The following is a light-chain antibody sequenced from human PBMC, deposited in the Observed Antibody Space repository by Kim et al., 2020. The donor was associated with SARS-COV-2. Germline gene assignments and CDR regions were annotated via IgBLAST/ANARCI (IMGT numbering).Light chain of an antibody. Sequence: SGSPGERVTLSCRASQTVSNNFAWYQQKPGQAPRRLIYGPSTRATGVPARFSGSGSGTEFTLTIASLQSEDFAVYYCHQFNDWRTFGQGTKVDIK. CDR1: QTVSNN. J-gene: IGKJ1*01. CDR2: GPS. V-gene: IGKV3-15*01. CDR3: HQFNDWRT.